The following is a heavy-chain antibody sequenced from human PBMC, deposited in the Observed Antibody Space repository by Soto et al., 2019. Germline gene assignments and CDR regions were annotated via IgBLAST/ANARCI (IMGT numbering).Heavy chain of an antibody. J-gene: IGHJ4*02. Sequence: LQLQESGPGLVKPSETLSLTCTVSGGYITSDSYYWGWVRQPPEKGLEWSASISYSGSTYYSTSLHSRVTMSVDTSKRQRSLKLRSVTAADTAVYYCVRFWPPPDYNTVTIYADAFDLWGQGILVSVTS. D-gene: IGHD4-4*01. CDR1: GGYITSDSYY. V-gene: IGHV4-39*01. CDR3: VRFWPPPDYNTVTIYADAFDL. CDR2: ISYSGST.